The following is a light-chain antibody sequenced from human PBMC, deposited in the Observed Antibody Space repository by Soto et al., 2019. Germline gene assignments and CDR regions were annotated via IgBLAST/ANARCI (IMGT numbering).Light chain of an antibody. V-gene: IGKV3-20*01. CDR1: QNVAASY. CDR2: GAS. CDR3: QQYGRSPWT. Sequence: EIVLTQSPGTLSLSPGERATLSCRASQNVAASYLAWYQQKPGQAPRLLIYGASSGATGIPDRFSGSGSGTDFTLTISRLEPEDFAVYYCQQYGRSPWTFGQGTKGEIQ. J-gene: IGKJ1*01.